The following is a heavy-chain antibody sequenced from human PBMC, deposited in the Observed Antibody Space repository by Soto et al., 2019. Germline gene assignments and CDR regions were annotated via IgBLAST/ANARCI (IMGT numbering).Heavy chain of an antibody. CDR2: IIPIIGTA. V-gene: IGHV1-69*13. Sequence: GASVKVSCKASGGTFSSYAISWVRQAPGQGLEWMGGIIPIIGTANYAQKFQGRVTITADESTSTAYMELSSLRSEDTAVYYCTRERSVMGYHYYGMHVWGQGTTVTVFS. D-gene: IGHD2-8*01. CDR3: TRERSVMGYHYYGMHV. CDR1: GGTFSSYA. J-gene: IGHJ6*02.